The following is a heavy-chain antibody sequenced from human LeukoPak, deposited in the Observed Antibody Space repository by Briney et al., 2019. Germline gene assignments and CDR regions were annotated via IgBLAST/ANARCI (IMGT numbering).Heavy chain of an antibody. D-gene: IGHD3-22*01. J-gene: IGHJ4*02. Sequence: PGGSLRLSCAASGFTFNNYAMSWVRQAPGKGLEWVSAISGSGGSTYYADPLKGRFTISRDNSKNTLYLQMNSLRAEDTALYYCAKDGIGGIYYDSSGSFPNWGQGTVVTVSS. CDR3: AKDGIGGIYYDSSGSFPN. CDR2: ISGSGGST. V-gene: IGHV3-23*01. CDR1: GFTFNNYA.